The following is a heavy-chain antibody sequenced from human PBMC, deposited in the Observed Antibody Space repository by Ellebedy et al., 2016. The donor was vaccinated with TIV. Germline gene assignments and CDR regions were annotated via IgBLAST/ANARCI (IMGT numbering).Heavy chain of an antibody. CDR1: GESFSGHY. D-gene: IGHD6-13*01. Sequence: SETLSLXXAVYGESFSGHYWSWIRQPPGKGLEWIGSFYYSGSTYYNPSLKSRVTISVDTSKNQFSLKLSSVTAADTAVYYCARDGRGAAAGTLGWFDPWGQGTLVTVSS. CDR2: FYYSGST. V-gene: IGHV4-34*01. J-gene: IGHJ5*02. CDR3: ARDGRGAAAGTLGWFDP.